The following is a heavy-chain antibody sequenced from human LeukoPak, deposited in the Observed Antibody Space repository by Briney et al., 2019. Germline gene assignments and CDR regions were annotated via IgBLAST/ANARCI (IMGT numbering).Heavy chain of an antibody. CDR2: ISSSSSYI. CDR3: ARDPDTGIDY. D-gene: IGHD5-18*01. CDR1: GFTFSSYS. J-gene: IGHJ4*02. Sequence: GALRLSCAASGFTFSSYSMNWVRQAPGKGLEWVSSISSSSSYIYYADSVKGRFTISRDNAKNSLYLQMNSLRAEDTAVYYCARDPDTGIDYWGQGTLVTVSS. V-gene: IGHV3-21*01.